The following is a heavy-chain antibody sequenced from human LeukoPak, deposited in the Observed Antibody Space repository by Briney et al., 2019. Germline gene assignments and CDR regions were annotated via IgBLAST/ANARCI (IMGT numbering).Heavy chain of an antibody. J-gene: IGHJ3*02. D-gene: IGHD1-26*01. CDR3: AKNKWERSGAFDI. Sequence: QSGGSLRLSCAASGFTFSKNAMSWVRQAPGKGLEWVSAMSGSGDSSYYADSVKGRFTISRDISKNTLYLQMNSLGVEDTAVYYCAKNKWERSGAFDIWGQGTMVTVSS. CDR1: GFTFSKNA. CDR2: MSGSGDSS. V-gene: IGHV3-23*01.